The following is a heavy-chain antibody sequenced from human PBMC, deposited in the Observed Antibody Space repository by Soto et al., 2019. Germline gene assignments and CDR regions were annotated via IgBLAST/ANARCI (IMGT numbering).Heavy chain of an antibody. J-gene: IGHJ3*02. Sequence: PSETLSLTCTVSVGSISSYYWSWIRQPPGKGLEWIGYIYYSGSTNYNPSLKSRVTISVDTSKNQFSLKLSSVTAADTAVYYCARALILTGYYIHDAFDIWGQGTMVTVSS. D-gene: IGHD3-9*01. V-gene: IGHV4-59*01. CDR3: ARALILTGYYIHDAFDI. CDR1: VGSISSYY. CDR2: IYYSGST.